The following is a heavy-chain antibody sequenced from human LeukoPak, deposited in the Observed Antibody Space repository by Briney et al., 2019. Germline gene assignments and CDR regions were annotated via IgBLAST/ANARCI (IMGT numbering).Heavy chain of an antibody. CDR2: IWYDGSNK. D-gene: IGHD3-3*01. J-gene: IGHJ4*02. CDR3: AKRDFWSGYYGY. Sequence: GGSLRLSCAASGFTFSSFWMSWVRQAPGKGLEWVAVIWYDGSNKYYADSVKGRFTISRDNSKNTLYLQMNSLRAEDTAVYYCAKRDFWSGYYGYWGQGTLVTVSS. CDR1: GFTFSSFW. V-gene: IGHV3-33*06.